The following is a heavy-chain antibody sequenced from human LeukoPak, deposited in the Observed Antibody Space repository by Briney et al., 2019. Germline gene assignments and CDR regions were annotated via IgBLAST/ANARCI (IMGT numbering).Heavy chain of an antibody. D-gene: IGHD6-13*01. Sequence: SGTLSLTCAVSGGSISSSNWWSWVRQPPGKGLEWIGEIYHSGSTNYNPSLKSRVTISVDKSKNQFSLKLSSVTAADTAVYYCAREARYSSSWYGLFDYWGQGTLVTVSS. J-gene: IGHJ4*02. CDR2: IYHSGST. CDR3: AREARYSSSWYGLFDY. CDR1: GGSISSSNW. V-gene: IGHV4-4*02.